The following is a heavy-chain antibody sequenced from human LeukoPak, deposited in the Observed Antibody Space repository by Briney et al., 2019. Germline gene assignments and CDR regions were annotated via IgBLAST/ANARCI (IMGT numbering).Heavy chain of an antibody. D-gene: IGHD3-16*01. CDR3: ARDSDVPFDY. CDR1: GFTFDDHA. Sequence: GGSLRLSCAASGFTFDDHAMHWVRQAPGKGLEWVSGISWNSGNIGYTDSVKGRFTISRDNAKNSLYLQMNSLRVEDTAVYYCARDSDVPFDYWGQGTLVTVSS. CDR2: ISWNSGNI. J-gene: IGHJ4*02. V-gene: IGHV3-9*01.